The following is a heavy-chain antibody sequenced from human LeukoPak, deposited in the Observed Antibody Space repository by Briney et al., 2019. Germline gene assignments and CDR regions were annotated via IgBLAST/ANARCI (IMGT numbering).Heavy chain of an antibody. Sequence: SETLSLTCTVSGGSISSSSYYWGWIRQPPGKGLEWIGTISYGGSTYYNPSLKSRVTISVDTSNNQFSLKLSSVTAADTAVYYCARGVAPWIQLWSSYFDYWGQGTLVTVSS. CDR3: ARGVAPWIQLWSSYFDY. D-gene: IGHD5-18*01. J-gene: IGHJ4*02. CDR2: ISYGGST. CDR1: GGSISSSSYY. V-gene: IGHV4-39*01.